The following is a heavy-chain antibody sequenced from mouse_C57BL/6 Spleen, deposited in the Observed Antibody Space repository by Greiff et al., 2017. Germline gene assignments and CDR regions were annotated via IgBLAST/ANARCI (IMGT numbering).Heavy chain of an antibody. V-gene: IGHV1-50*01. CDR1: GYTFTSYW. CDR3: ARWDTVVATYFDY. CDR2: IDPSDSYT. D-gene: IGHD1-1*01. Sequence: VQLQQPGAELVKPGASVKLSCKASGYTFTSYWMQWVKQRPGQGLEWIGEIDPSDSYTNYNQKFKGKATLTVDTSSSTAYMQLSSLTSEDSAVYYCARWDTVVATYFDYWGQGTTLTVSS. J-gene: IGHJ2*01.